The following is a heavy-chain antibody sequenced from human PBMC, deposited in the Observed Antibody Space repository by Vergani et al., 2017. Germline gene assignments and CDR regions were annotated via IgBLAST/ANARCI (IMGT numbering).Heavy chain of an antibody. CDR1: GGSISSSSYY. Sequence: QLQLQESGPGLVKPSETLSLTCTVSGGSISSSSYYWGWIRQPPGKGLEWIGSIYYSGSTYYNPSLKSRVTISVDTSKNQFSLKLSSVTAADTAVYYCARGRVATHPEEIDYWGQGTLVTVSS. J-gene: IGHJ4*02. CDR2: IYYSGST. CDR3: ARGRVATHPEEIDY. V-gene: IGHV4-39*07. D-gene: IGHD5-12*01.